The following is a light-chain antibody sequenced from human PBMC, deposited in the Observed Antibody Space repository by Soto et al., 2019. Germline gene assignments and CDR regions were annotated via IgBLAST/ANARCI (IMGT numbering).Light chain of an antibody. J-gene: IGKJ5*01. CDR2: DAS. CDR1: QTISTW. Sequence: DLQMTQSPSTLSASVGDRVTITCRASQTISTWLAWYQQKPGKAPKVLIYDASNLGSGVPSRFSGSGSGTEFALTISSLQPDDFATYYCQQYNSYSLTFGQGTRLEI. CDR3: QQYNSYSLT. V-gene: IGKV1-5*01.